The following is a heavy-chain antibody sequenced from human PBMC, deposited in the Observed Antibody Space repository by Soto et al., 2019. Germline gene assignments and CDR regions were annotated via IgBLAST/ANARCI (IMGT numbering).Heavy chain of an antibody. CDR2: ISAYNGNT. V-gene: IGHV1-18*04. CDR1: GYTFTSYG. CDR3: ARVAPGYCTNGVCYSIDY. D-gene: IGHD2-8*01. Sequence: ASVKVSCKASGYTFTSYGISWVRQAPGQGLEWMGWISAYNGNTNYAQKLQGRVTMTTDTSTSTAYMELRSLRSDDTAVYYCARVAPGYCTNGVCYSIDYWGQGTLVTVS. J-gene: IGHJ4*02.